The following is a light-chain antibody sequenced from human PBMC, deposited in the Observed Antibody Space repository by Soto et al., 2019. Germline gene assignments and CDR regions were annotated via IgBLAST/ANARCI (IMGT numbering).Light chain of an antibody. CDR3: QQYGSSPRIT. CDR1: QIVISIY. CDR2: GAS. J-gene: IGKJ5*01. Sequence: EIVLTQSPGTVSLSPGERATLSFRAIQIVISIYFAWYQQKPGQAPRLLIYGASSRATGIPARFSGSGSGTDFTLTISRLEPEDFAVYYCQQYGSSPRITFGQGTRLEIK. V-gene: IGKV3-20*01.